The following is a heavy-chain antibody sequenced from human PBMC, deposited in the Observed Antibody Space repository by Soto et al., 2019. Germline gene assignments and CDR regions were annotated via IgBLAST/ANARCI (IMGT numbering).Heavy chain of an antibody. CDR3: ARVVWGDSSGWFGYYYYYMDV. CDR2: MNPNSGNT. J-gene: IGHJ6*03. Sequence: QVQLVQSGAEVKKPGASVKVSCKASGYTFTSYDINWVRQATGQGLEWMGWMNPNSGNTGYAQKFQGRVTMTRNTYRSTAYMELSSLRSEDTAVYYCARVVWGDSSGWFGYYYYYMDVWGKGTTVTVSS. V-gene: IGHV1-8*01. D-gene: IGHD6-19*01. CDR1: GYTFTSYD.